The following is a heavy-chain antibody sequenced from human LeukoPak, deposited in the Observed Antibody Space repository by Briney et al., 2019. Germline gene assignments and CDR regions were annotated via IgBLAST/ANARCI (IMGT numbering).Heavy chain of an antibody. D-gene: IGHD4-17*01. J-gene: IGHJ4*02. CDR2: ISSSSIYI. V-gene: IGHV3-21*01. CDR1: GFTFSTYT. CDR3: ARVNGDYERGGAPDY. Sequence: GGSLRLSCAASGFTFSTYTMNWVRQAPGKGLEWVSSISSSSIYIYYTDSVKGRFTISRDNARNSVYLQMNNLRAEDTAMYYCARVNGDYERGGAPDYWGQGTLVTVSS.